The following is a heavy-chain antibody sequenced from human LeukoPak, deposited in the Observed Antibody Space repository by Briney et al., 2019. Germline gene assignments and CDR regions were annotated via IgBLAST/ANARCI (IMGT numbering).Heavy chain of an antibody. D-gene: IGHD6-6*01. CDR3: ARLPKYSRPLDY. J-gene: IGHJ4*02. Sequence: ASVKVSCKASEYTFTSYDINWVRQATGQGLEWMGWMNPNSGNTAYAQKFQGRVTMSSDTSISTAYMELSSLRSEDTAVYYCARLPKYSRPLDYWGQGTLVTVSS. CDR2: MNPNSGNT. V-gene: IGHV1-8*01. CDR1: EYTFTSYD.